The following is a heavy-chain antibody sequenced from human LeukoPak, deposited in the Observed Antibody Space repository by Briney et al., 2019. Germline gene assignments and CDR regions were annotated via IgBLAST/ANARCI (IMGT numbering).Heavy chain of an antibody. Sequence: SETLSLTCAVSGGSISSCGYSWSWIRQPPGKGLEWIGYIYHSGSTYYNPSLKSRVTISVDRSKNQFSLKLSSVTAADTAVYYCARGADYDSSGYGMDVWGQGTTVTVSS. CDR3: ARGADYDSSGYGMDV. D-gene: IGHD3-22*01. CDR2: IYHSGST. J-gene: IGHJ6*02. V-gene: IGHV4-30-2*01. CDR1: GGSISSCGYS.